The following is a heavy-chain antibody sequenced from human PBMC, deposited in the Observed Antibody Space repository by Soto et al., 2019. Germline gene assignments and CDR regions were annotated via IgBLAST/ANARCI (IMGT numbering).Heavy chain of an antibody. J-gene: IGHJ4*02. CDR3: ARGGVGKPYSVAVDLDY. V-gene: IGHV1-2*04. CDR2: INPNSGGT. Sequence: QVQLVQSGAEVKKPGASVKVSCKASGYTFTGYYMHWVRQAPGQGLEWMGWINPNSGGTNYAQKFQGWVTMPRETSISTAYWELSRRRSDDTAVYYCARGGVGKPYSVAVDLDYWGQGTLVTVSS. CDR1: GYTFTGYY. D-gene: IGHD6-19*01.